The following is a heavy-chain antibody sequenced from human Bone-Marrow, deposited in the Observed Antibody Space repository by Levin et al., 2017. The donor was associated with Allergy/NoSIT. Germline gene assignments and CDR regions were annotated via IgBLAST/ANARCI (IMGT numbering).Heavy chain of an antibody. Sequence: GESLKISCAASAFTFSGYSMNWVRQAPGKGVEWVSYISSSGSTIHFADSVKGRFTISRDNAKSSLYLQMNSLRAEDTAVYYCARGRATYAFDIWGQGTMVTVS. CDR3: ARGRATYAFDI. V-gene: IGHV3-48*04. J-gene: IGHJ3*02. CDR1: AFTFSGYS. CDR2: ISSSGSTI. D-gene: IGHD2-15*01.